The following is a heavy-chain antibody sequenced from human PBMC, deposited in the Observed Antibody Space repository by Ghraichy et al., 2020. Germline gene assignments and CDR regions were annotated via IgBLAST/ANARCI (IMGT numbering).Heavy chain of an antibody. CDR1: GGTFSSYA. J-gene: IGHJ6*03. CDR3: ARAIFGVVDYYYYYMDV. CDR2: IIPIFGTA. Sequence: SVKVSCKASGGTFSSYAISWVRQAPGQGLEWMGGIIPIFGTANYAQKFQGRVTITADESTSTAYMELSSLRSEDTAVYYCARAIFGVVDYYYYYMDVWGKGTTATVSS. V-gene: IGHV1-69*13. D-gene: IGHD3-3*01.